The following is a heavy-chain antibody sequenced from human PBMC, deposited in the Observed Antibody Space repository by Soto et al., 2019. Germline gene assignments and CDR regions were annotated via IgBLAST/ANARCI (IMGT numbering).Heavy chain of an antibody. CDR2: MNPNSGNT. V-gene: IGHV1-8*01. CDR1: GYTFTSYD. Sequence: ASVKVSCKASGYTFTSYDISWVRQATGQGLEWMGWMNPNSGNTGYARKFQGRVTMTRNTSISTAYMELSSLRSEDTAVYYCAREVTTGTDYNWFDPWGQGTLVTVSS. J-gene: IGHJ5*02. D-gene: IGHD1-1*01. CDR3: AREVTTGTDYNWFDP.